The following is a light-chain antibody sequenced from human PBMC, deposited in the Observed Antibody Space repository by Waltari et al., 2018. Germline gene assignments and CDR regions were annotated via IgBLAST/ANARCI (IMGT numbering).Light chain of an antibody. V-gene: IGLV1-51*01. J-gene: IGLJ3*02. CDR3: ATWDSRLSVVV. Sequence: QSVLTQPPSVSAAPGQKVTISCSGSSSNLGTNDVSWYHQFPGTAPKLLITDNNKRPFGIPDRFSGSKSGTSATLGITGLQTGDEADYYCATWDSRLSVVVFGGGTK. CDR1: SSNLGTND. CDR2: DNN.